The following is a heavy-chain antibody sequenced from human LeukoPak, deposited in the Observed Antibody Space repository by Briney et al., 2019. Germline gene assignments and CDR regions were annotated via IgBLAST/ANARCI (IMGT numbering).Heavy chain of an antibody. Sequence: PGGSLRLSCAASGFTFNTYMMSWVRQAPGKGLEWLSYITDSSSSILYADSVKGRFTISRDNAKNSLYLQMNSLRGEGTAVYYCARAPLVFWSGYLGMDVWGNGTTVTVSS. CDR1: GFTFNTYM. CDR3: ARAPLVFWSGYLGMDV. D-gene: IGHD3-3*01. V-gene: IGHV3-48*04. J-gene: IGHJ6*04. CDR2: ITDSSSSI.